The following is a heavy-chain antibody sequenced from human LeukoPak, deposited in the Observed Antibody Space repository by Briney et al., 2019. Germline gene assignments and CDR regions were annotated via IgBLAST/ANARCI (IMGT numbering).Heavy chain of an antibody. CDR3: ANQWLVLNY. D-gene: IGHD6-19*01. CDR2: ISGSGGST. V-gene: IGHV3-23*01. Sequence: GGSLSLSCTASAFTLSTYAMSWVRQAPGKGLEWVSAISGSGGSTYYADSVKGRFTISRDNSKNTLYLQMNSLRAEDTAVYYCANQWLVLNYWGQGTLVTVSS. J-gene: IGHJ4*02. CDR1: AFTLSTYA.